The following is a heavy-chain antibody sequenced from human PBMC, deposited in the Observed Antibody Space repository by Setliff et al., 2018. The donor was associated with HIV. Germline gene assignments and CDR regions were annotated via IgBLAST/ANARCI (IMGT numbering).Heavy chain of an antibody. V-gene: IGHV4-39*07. CDR1: GGSVSSPSYY. CDR3: ATCRHRPSNWFDP. Sequence: KPSETLSLTCAVSGGSVSSPSYYWGWIRQPPGKGLEWIGSVYNSGTTFKNPSLKSRVSISVDRSGNQFSLRLTSVTAADTAVYYCATCRHRPSNWFDPWGQGTVVTVSS. CDR2: VYNSGTT. J-gene: IGHJ5*02.